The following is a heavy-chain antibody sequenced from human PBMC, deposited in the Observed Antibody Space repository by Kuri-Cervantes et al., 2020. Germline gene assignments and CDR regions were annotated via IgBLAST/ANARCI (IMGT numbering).Heavy chain of an antibody. Sequence: GGSLRLSCKASGYTFTSYDINWVRQATGQGLEWMGWMNPNSGNTGYAQKFQGRVTMTRNTSISTAYMELSSLRSDDTAVYYCARDPGGHFDYWGQGTLVTVSS. D-gene: IGHD2-8*02. CDR2: MNPNSGNT. CDR3: ARDPGGHFDY. J-gene: IGHJ4*02. CDR1: GYTFTSYD. V-gene: IGHV1-8*01.